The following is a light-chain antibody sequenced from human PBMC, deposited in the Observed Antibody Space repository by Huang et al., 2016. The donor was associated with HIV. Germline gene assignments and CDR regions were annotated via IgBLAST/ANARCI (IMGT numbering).Light chain of an antibody. Sequence: DIVLTQSPDFQSVTPKEKVTITCRASQGIGNSLHWDQQKPGQSPSLLIKYASQSISGVPSRFSGSGFGTDFTLTINSLESEDAATYYCHQSRSFPYTFGQGTRLEIK. J-gene: IGKJ2*01. CDR1: QGIGNS. CDR2: YAS. CDR3: HQSRSFPYT. V-gene: IGKV6-21*02.